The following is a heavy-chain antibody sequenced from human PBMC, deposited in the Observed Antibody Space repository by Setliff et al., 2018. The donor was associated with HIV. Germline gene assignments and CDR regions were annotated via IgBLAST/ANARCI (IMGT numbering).Heavy chain of an antibody. CDR3: ARLGAEDFSDYDWVDY. V-gene: IGHV4-34*01. J-gene: IGHJ4*02. CDR1: GGPSSGFY. D-gene: IGHD5-12*01. Sequence: SETLSLTCAVYGGPSSGFYWSWIRQPPGKGLEWIGEINHSGDTNYNPSLKSRVTISVDTSKNQFSLNLNSVTAADTAVYYCARLGAEDFSDYDWVDYWGQGTLVTVSS. CDR2: INHSGDT.